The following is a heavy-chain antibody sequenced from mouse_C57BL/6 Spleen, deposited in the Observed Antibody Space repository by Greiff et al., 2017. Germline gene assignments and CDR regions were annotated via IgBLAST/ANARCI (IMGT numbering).Heavy chain of an antibody. Sequence: QVQLQQSGPELVKPGASVKLSCKASGYTFTSYDINWVKQRPGQGLEWIGWIYPRDGSTKYNEKFKGKATLTVDTSSSTAYMELHSLTSEDSAVYFCARSSYYGNYVAYWYFDVWGTGTTVTVSS. J-gene: IGHJ1*03. CDR1: GYTFTSYD. V-gene: IGHV1-85*01. CDR3: ARSSYYGNYVAYWYFDV. D-gene: IGHD2-10*01. CDR2: IYPRDGST.